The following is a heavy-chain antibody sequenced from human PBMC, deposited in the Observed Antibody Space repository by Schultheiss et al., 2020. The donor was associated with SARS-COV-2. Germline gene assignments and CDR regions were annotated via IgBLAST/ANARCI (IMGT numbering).Heavy chain of an antibody. CDR1: GGSISSSSYY. V-gene: IGHV4-61*05. Sequence: SETLSLTCTVSGGSISSSSYYWSWIRQHPGKGLEWIGYIYYSGSTYYNPSLKSRVTISVDKSKNQFSLKLSSVTAADTAVYYCARGRDSARRVDYYFDYWGQGTLVTVSS. CDR3: ARGRDSARRVDYYFDY. CDR2: IYYSGST. J-gene: IGHJ4*02. D-gene: IGHD6-6*01.